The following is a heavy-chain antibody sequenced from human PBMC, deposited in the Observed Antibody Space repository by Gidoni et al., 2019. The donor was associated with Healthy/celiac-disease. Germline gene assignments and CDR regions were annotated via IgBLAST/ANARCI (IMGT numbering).Heavy chain of an antibody. J-gene: IGHJ4*02. CDR3: ARHLVTAIYYDY. CDR1: GGPISSSSYY. CDR2: IYYSGST. D-gene: IGHD2-21*02. V-gene: IGHV4-39*01. Sequence: QLQLQESGPGLVKPSETLSLTCTVSGGPISSSSYYWGWSRQPPGKGLEWIGSIYYSGSTYYNPSLKSRVTISVDTSKNQFSLKLSSVTAADTAVYYCARHLVTAIYYDYWGQGTLVTVSS.